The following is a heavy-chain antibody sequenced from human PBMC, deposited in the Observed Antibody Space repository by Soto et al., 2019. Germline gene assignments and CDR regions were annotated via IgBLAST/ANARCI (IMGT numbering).Heavy chain of an antibody. CDR2: ISGSGGST. Sequence: EVQLLESGGGLVQPGGSLRLSCAASGFTFSSYAMSWVRQAPGKGLEWVSAISGSGGSTYYADSVKGRFTISRDNSKNTLYLQMNSLRAEDTAVYYCAKTTAGGWGYKPHFPGAQIGYYFDYWGQGTLVTVSS. CDR1: GFTFSSYA. J-gene: IGHJ4*02. CDR3: AKTTAGGWGYKPHFPGAQIGYYFDY. V-gene: IGHV3-23*01. D-gene: IGHD3-3*02.